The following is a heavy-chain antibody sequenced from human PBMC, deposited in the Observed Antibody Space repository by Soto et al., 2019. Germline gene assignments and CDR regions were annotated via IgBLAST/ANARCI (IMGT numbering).Heavy chain of an antibody. D-gene: IGHD3-10*01. Sequence: ASVKVSCKASGYTFTGYLMHWVRQAPGQGLEWMGWINPYSGGADYAQSFQGRVTMTRDTSISTVYMELSRLRFDDTAVYYCARVIRGAYYNSPLDXWGQGTVVTVSX. CDR3: ARVIRGAYYNSPLDX. J-gene: IGHJ4*02. CDR2: INPYSGGA. CDR1: GYTFTGYL. V-gene: IGHV1-2*02.